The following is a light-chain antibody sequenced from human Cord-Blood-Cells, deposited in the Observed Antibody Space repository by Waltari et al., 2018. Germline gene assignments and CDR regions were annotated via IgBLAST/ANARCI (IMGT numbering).Light chain of an antibody. CDR3: QQYGSSRT. CDR1: QSVSSSY. J-gene: IGKJ1*01. Sequence: EIVLTQSPGTLSLSPGDRATLSCRASQSVSSSYLAWYQQKPGQAPRLLIYGASSRDTSIPDRFSGSGSGTDFTLTISRLEPEDFAVYYCQQYGSSRTFGQGTKVEIK. CDR2: GAS. V-gene: IGKV3-20*01.